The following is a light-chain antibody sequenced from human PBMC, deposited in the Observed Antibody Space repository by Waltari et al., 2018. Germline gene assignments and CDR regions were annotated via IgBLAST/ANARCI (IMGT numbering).Light chain of an antibody. Sequence: AIQMTQSPSSLSASVGDRVTITCRASQGIRNDLGWYQQKPGNAPKLLIYAASSLQSGVPSRFSGSGSGTDVTLTISSLQPEDFATYYCLQDYNYRTFGQGTKVEIK. J-gene: IGKJ1*01. V-gene: IGKV1-6*01. CDR1: QGIRND. CDR3: LQDYNYRT. CDR2: AAS.